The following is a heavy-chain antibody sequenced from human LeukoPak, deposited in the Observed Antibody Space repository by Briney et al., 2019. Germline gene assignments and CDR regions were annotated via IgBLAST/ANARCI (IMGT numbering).Heavy chain of an antibody. CDR1: GFTFSSYA. V-gene: IGHV3-48*03. Sequence: GGSLRLSCAASGFTFSSYAMNWVRQAPGKGLEWVSYISSSGSTIYYADSVKGRFTISRDNAKNSLYLQMNSLRAEDTAVYYCAREGKRSGYVLSLGLHTDAFDIWGQGTMVTVSS. J-gene: IGHJ3*02. D-gene: IGHD5-12*01. CDR3: AREGKRSGYVLSLGLHTDAFDI. CDR2: ISSSGSTI.